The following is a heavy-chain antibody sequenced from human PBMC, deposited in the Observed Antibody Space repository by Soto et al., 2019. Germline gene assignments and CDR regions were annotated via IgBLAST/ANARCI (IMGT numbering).Heavy chain of an antibody. CDR2: VSYDGNKR. Sequence: QVQLVDSGGGVVQPGRSLRLSCAASGFTFNSFAMHWVRQAPGKGLEWVAGVSYDGNKRYYSDSVKGRFTISRDNSNNTLFLQMNSLRPEDTAFYYCANMAAAATGWGQGSLVTVSS. CDR1: GFTFNSFA. CDR3: ANMAAAATG. D-gene: IGHD6-13*01. V-gene: IGHV3-30-3*01. J-gene: IGHJ4*02.